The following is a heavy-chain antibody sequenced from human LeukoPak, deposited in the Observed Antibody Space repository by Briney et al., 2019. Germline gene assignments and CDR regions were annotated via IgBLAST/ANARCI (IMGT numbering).Heavy chain of an antibody. D-gene: IGHD6-13*01. V-gene: IGHV3-23*01. J-gene: IGHJ4*02. Sequence: GGSLILSCAASGFAFSNYAMGWVRQAPGKGLEWVSAVNGRGSSTYYADSVKGRFTISRDNSKNTLYLQMNSLRVEDTAVYYCAKHSSSWNYFDYWGQGTLVTVSS. CDR1: GFAFSNYA. CDR3: AKHSSSWNYFDY. CDR2: VNGRGSST.